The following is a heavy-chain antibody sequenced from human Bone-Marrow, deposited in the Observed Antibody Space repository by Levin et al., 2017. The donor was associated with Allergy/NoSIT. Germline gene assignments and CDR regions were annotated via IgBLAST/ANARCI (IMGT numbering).Heavy chain of an antibody. V-gene: IGHV1-2*02. J-gene: IGHJ5*02. CDR2: INPNSGGT. Sequence: ASVKVSCKASGYTFTGYYMHWVRQAPGQGLEWMGWINPNSGGTNYAQKFQGRVTMTRDTSISTAYMELSRLRSDDTAVYYCGRDHGVVATIWFDPWGQGTLVTVSS. CDR3: GRDHGVVATIWFDP. CDR1: GYTFTGYY. D-gene: IGHD5-12*01.